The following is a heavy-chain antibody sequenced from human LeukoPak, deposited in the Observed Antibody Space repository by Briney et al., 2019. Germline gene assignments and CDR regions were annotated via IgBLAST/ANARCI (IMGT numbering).Heavy chain of an antibody. CDR3: ARVKDYGGNSDPDYYYGMDV. Sequence: GGSLRLSCAASGFTVSSDYMSWVRQAPGKGLEWVSVIYSGDTTYYADPVKGRFTISRDNSKNTLFLQMNSLRAEDTAVYYCARVKDYGGNSDPDYYYGMDVWGQGTTVTVSS. CDR1: GFTVSSDY. J-gene: IGHJ6*02. D-gene: IGHD4-23*01. CDR2: IYSGDTT. V-gene: IGHV3-53*01.